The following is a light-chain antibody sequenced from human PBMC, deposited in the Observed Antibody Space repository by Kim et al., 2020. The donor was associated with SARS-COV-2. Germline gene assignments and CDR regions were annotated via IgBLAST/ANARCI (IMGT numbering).Light chain of an antibody. CDR3: QAWDSNIVI. V-gene: IGLV3-1*01. Sequence: SYELTQPPSVSVFPGQTATITCSGENLANKYVCWYHQKTGQSPVLVMHQDARRPAGIPERFSGSNSGTTATLTISGTQPLDEGDYYCQAWDSNIVIFGGGTQLTVL. CDR2: QDA. J-gene: IGLJ7*01. CDR1: NLANKY.